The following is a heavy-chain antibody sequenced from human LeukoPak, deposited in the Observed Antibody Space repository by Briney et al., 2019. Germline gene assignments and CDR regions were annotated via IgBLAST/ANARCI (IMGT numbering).Heavy chain of an antibody. D-gene: IGHD3-3*01. CDR1: GFIVSLNH. Sequence: GGSLRLSCAASGFIVSLNHMTWVRQAPGRGLEWVSVIYGGGITYYAESVRGRVTISRDYSNNTLYLQMNNVRADDTAVYYCARVITVFGGFDPWGQGTLVTVSS. CDR3: ARVITVFGGFDP. V-gene: IGHV3-53*01. J-gene: IGHJ5*02. CDR2: IYGGGIT.